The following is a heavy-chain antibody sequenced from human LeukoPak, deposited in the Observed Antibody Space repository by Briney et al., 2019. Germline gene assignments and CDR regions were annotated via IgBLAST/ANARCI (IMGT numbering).Heavy chain of an antibody. J-gene: IGHJ6*02. CDR2: ISWNSGSI. CDR3: AKAGGVLGYYYGMDV. D-gene: IGHD2-8*02. Sequence: GGSLRLSCAASGFTFSSYAMSWVRQAPGKGLEWVSGISWNSGSIGYADSVKGRFTISRDNAKNSLYLQMNSLRAEDTALYYCAKAGGVLGYYYGMDVWGQGTTVTVSS. CDR1: GFTFSSYA. V-gene: IGHV3-9*01.